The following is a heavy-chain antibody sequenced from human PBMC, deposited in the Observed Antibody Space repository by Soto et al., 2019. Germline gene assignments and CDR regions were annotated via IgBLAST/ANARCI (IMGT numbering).Heavy chain of an antibody. CDR3: ARVGVASPYYLDL. J-gene: IGHJ4*02. V-gene: IGHV1-69*11. D-gene: IGHD5-12*01. CDR2: IIPIDCTV. CDR1: GGTFSSHA. Sequence: QVHLVQSGAEVKKPGSSVRVSCKATGGTFSSHALAWVRQAPGQGFEWMGRIIPIDCTVNLGDKFQGRVTMTADESTGTGYMEVGSLRLEDTAVYFCARVGVASPYYLDLWGQGTQVIVSS.